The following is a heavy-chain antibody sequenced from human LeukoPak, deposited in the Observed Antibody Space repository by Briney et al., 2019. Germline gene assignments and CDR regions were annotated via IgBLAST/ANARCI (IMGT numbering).Heavy chain of an antibody. D-gene: IGHD3-22*01. J-gene: IGHJ5*02. Sequence: SESLSLTCTVSGGSVSSGSYDWSWIRQPPGKGLEWIGYIDYSGSTNYNPSLKSRFTISVDTSKNQFSLKLSSVTAADTAVNYCARASITMIVLPDWFDPWGQGTLVTVSS. CDR2: IDYSGST. V-gene: IGHV4-61*01. CDR1: GGSVSSGSYD. CDR3: ARASITMIVLPDWFDP.